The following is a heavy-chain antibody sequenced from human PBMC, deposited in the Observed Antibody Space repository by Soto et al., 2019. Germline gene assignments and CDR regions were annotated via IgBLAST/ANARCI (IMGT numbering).Heavy chain of an antibody. CDR2: IGGSGGSI. V-gene: IGHV3-23*01. D-gene: IGHD3-10*01. J-gene: IGHJ4*02. Sequence: GGSLRRSCAASGFTFDINAMSWVRQAPGKGLEWVSAIGGSGGSIYYADSVKGRFTISRDNSKNTLYLQMNSLRAEDTAVYYYAKDESPVVRGVYFYYWGQGTLVTVSS. CDR3: AKDESPVVRGVYFYY. CDR1: GFTFDINA.